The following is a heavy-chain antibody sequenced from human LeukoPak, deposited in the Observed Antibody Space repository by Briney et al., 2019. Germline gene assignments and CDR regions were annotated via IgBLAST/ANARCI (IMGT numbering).Heavy chain of an antibody. CDR2: LYYSGST. D-gene: IGHD6-19*01. Sequence: PSETLSLTCTVSGGSISSSSHYWGWIRQPPGKGLEWIGSLYYSGSTYYNPSLKSRVTISVDTSKNQFSLKLSSVTAADTAVYYCARVHRDKWLTVYFDYWGQGTLVTVSS. J-gene: IGHJ4*02. V-gene: IGHV4-39*07. CDR1: GGSISSSSHY. CDR3: ARVHRDKWLTVYFDY.